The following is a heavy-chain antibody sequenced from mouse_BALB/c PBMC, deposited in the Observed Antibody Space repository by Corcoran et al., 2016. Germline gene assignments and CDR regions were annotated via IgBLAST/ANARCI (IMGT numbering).Heavy chain of an antibody. CDR3: GRKDYGSSYAMDY. CDR1: GYSFTGYT. CDR2: INPYNGGT. D-gene: IGHD1-1*01. V-gene: IGHV1-18*01. J-gene: IGHJ4*01. Sequence: EVQLQQCGPGLVKPGASMKIPCKASGYSFTGYTMNWVKQSHGKNLEWIGLINPYNGGTSYNQKFKGKATLTVDKSSSTAYMELLSLTSEDSAVYYCGRKDYGSSYAMDYWGQGTSVTVSS.